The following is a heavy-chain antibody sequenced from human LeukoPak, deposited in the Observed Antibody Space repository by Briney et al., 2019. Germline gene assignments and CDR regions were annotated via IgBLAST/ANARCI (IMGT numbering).Heavy chain of an antibody. V-gene: IGHV4-34*01. J-gene: IGHJ4*02. D-gene: IGHD2-2*01. CDR3: VVPLPPAGAFDY. Sequence: PSETLSLTCAVYGGSFSGYYWSWIRQPPGKGLEWIGEINHSGSTNYNPSLKSRVTISVDTSKNQFSLKLSSVTAADTAVYYCVVPLPPAGAFDYWGQETLVTVSS. CDR2: INHSGST. CDR1: GGSFSGYY.